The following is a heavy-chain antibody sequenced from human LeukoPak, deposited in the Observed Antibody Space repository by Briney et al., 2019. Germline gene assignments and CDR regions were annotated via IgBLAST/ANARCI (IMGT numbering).Heavy chain of an antibody. CDR1: GGSFSGYY. J-gene: IGHJ4*02. CDR3: ASRKVGDIVVVVAATPLDY. Sequence: SETLSLTCAVYGGSFSGYYWSWIRQPPGKGLEWIGEINHSGSTNYNPSLKSRVTISVDTSKNQFSLKLSSVTAADTAVYYCASRKVGDIVVVVAATPLDYWGRGTLVTVSS. V-gene: IGHV4-34*01. D-gene: IGHD2-15*01. CDR2: INHSGST.